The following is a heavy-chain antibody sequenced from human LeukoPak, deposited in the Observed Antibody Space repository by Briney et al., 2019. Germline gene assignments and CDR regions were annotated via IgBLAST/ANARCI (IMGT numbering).Heavy chain of an antibody. V-gene: IGHV1-18*01. Sequence: ASVKVSCKASGYTFTSYGISWVRQAPGQGLEWMGWISAYNGNTNYAQKLQDRVTMTTDTSTSTAYMELRSLRSDDTAVYYCARSKHLGYCSGGSCYYHAFDIWGQGTMVTDSS. J-gene: IGHJ3*02. D-gene: IGHD2-15*01. CDR1: GYTFTSYG. CDR3: ARSKHLGYCSGGSCYYHAFDI. CDR2: ISAYNGNT.